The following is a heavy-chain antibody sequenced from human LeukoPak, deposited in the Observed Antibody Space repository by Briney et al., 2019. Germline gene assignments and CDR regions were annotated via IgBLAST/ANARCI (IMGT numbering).Heavy chain of an antibody. D-gene: IGHD1-26*01. J-gene: IGHJ5*02. Sequence: SETLSLTCTVSGGSISSYYWNWIRQPPGKGLEWIGYIFYSGITNYNPSLKSRVTISVDTSKKQFSLKLASVTAADTAVYYCARDSGSYPHWFAPWGQGTLVTVSS. CDR3: ARDSGSYPHWFAP. CDR1: GGSISSYY. CDR2: IFYSGIT. V-gene: IGHV4-59*01.